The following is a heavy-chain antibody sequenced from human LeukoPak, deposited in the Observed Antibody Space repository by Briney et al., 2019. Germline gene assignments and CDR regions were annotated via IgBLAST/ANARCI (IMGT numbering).Heavy chain of an antibody. V-gene: IGHV4-59*01. Sequence: SETLSLTCTVSGGSISSYYWSWIRQPPGKGLEWIGYTYYSGSTNYNPSLKSRVTISVDTSKNQFSLKLSSVTAADTAVYFCARDPPGEQQLAFDFWGQGTLVTVSS. CDR1: GGSISSYY. J-gene: IGHJ4*02. CDR2: TYYSGST. D-gene: IGHD6-13*01. CDR3: ARDPPGEQQLAFDF.